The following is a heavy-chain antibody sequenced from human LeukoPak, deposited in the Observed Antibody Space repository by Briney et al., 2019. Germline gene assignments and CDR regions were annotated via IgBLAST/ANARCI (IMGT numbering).Heavy chain of an antibody. CDR2: IGTSSTTI. Sequence: GGSLRLSCAASGFTFRNYPISWVRQAPGKGLEWVSNIGTSSTTIYYADSVKGRFTISRDNAKNSLYLQMNSLRADDTAVYYCARFAAGGSYYYYMDVWGKGTTVTVSS. J-gene: IGHJ6*03. CDR3: ARFAAGGSYYYYMDV. CDR1: GFTFRNYP. D-gene: IGHD6-25*01. V-gene: IGHV3-48*01.